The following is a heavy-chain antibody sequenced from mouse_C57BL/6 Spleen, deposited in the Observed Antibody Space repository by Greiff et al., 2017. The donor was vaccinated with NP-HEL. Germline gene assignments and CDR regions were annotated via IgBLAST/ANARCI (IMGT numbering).Heavy chain of an antibody. CDR2: IDPETGGT. CDR3: TRREDYFDY. V-gene: IGHV1-15*01. CDR1: GYTFTDYE. Sequence: VQRVESGAELVRPGASVTLSCKASGYTFTDYEMHWVKQTPVHGLEWIGAIDPETGGTAYNQKFKGKAILTADKSSSTAYMELRSLTSEDSAVYYCTRREDYFDYWGQGTTLTVSS. J-gene: IGHJ2*01.